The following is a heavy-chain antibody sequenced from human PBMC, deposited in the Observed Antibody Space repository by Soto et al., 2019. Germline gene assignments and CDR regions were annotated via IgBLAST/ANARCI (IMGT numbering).Heavy chain of an antibody. J-gene: IGHJ5*02. CDR3: ARSSTEYSSSYNWFDP. D-gene: IGHD6-6*01. CDR1: GSTFSSYA. Sequence: VQLVQSGAEVKKPGSSEKVSCKASGSTFSSYAISWVRQAPGQGLEWMGGIIPIFDTTNYAQKFQGRITITADESTSTAYMELNSLTSEDTAVYYCARSSTEYSSSYNWFDPWGQGTLVTVSS. CDR2: IIPIFDTT. V-gene: IGHV1-69*12.